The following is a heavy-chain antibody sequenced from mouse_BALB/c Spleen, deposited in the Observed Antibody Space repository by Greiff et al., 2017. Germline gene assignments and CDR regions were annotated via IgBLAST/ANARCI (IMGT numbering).Heavy chain of an antibody. CDR3: ARSWGNYPYYFDY. CDR1: GFSLSTSGMG. Sequence: QVTLKVSGPGILQPSQTLSLTCSFSGFSLSTSGMGVSWIRQPSGKGLEWLAHIYWDDDKRYNPSLKSRLTISKDTSSNQVFLKITSVDTADTATYYCARSWGNYPYYFDYWGQGTTLTVSS. D-gene: IGHD2-1*01. V-gene: IGHV8-12*01. CDR2: IYWDDDK. J-gene: IGHJ2*01.